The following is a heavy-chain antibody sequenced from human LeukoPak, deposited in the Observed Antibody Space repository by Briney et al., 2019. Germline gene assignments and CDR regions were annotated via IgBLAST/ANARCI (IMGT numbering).Heavy chain of an antibody. CDR1: GGSFSGYY. V-gene: IGHV4-34*01. D-gene: IGHD3-9*01. CDR2: INHSGST. CDR3: ARTQVLRYFDWLPWNYYYGMDV. Sequence: PSETLSLTCAVYGGSFSGYYWSWIRQPPGKGLEWSGEINHSGSTNYNPSLKSRVTISVDTSKNQFSLKLSSVTAADTAVYYCARTQVLRYFDWLPWNYYYGMDVWGQGTTVTVSS. J-gene: IGHJ6*02.